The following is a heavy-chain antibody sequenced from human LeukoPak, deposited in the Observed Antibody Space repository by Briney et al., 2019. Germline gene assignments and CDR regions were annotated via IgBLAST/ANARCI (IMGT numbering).Heavy chain of an antibody. Sequence: SETLSLTCTVSGGSISSYYWSWIRQPAGKGLEWIGRIYTSGSTNYNPSLKSRVTMSVDTSKNQFSLKLSSVTAADTAVYYCARVGMAAAGPDAFDIWGQGTMVTVSS. CDR2: IYTSGST. V-gene: IGHV4-4*07. D-gene: IGHD6-13*01. CDR3: ARVGMAAAGPDAFDI. J-gene: IGHJ3*02. CDR1: GGSISSYY.